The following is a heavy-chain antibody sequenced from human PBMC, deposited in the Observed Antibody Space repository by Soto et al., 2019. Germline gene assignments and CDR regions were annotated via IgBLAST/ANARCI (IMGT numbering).Heavy chain of an antibody. CDR1: GFTFSSYG. D-gene: IGHD2-15*01. CDR2: ISYDGSNK. V-gene: IGHV3-30*18. CDR3: AKGGIVVVVAADEYYFDY. J-gene: IGHJ4*02. Sequence: GGSLRLSCAASGFTFSSYGMHWVRQAPGKGLEWVAVISYDGSNKYYADSVKGRFTISRDNSKNTLYLQMNSLRAEDTAVYYCAKGGIVVVVAADEYYFDYWGQGTLVTVSS.